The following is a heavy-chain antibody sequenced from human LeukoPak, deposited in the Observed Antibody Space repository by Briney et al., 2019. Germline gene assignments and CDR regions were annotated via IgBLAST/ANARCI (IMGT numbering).Heavy chain of an antibody. CDR1: GFPFSSYW. CDR2: IKQDGSKK. Sequence: GGSLRLSCVASGFPFSSYWMTWVRQAPGKGLEWVANIKQDGSKKSYVDSVKGRFTISRDNAKNTLYLQMSGLRVEDTAVYHCASDSPYYGMDVWGQGTTVTVSS. CDR3: ASDSPYYGMDV. J-gene: IGHJ6*02. V-gene: IGHV3-7*01.